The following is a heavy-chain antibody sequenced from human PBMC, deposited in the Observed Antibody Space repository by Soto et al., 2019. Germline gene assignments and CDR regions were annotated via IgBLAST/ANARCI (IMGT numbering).Heavy chain of an antibody. D-gene: IGHD2-15*01. Sequence: PGGSLRLSCVVSGFTFSSYWMSWVRQAPGKGLEWVASIKRDGSEKYYVDSVKGRFTISRDNAKNSLYLQMNSLRAEDTAVYYCARGPTPRWEMLRHTSHTGIDSWGQGTLVTVSS. CDR2: IKRDGSEK. CDR1: GFTFSSYW. J-gene: IGHJ4*02. V-gene: IGHV3-7*03. CDR3: ARGPTPRWEMLRHTSHTGIDS.